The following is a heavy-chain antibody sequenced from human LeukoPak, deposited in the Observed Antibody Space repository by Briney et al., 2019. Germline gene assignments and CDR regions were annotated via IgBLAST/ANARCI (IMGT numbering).Heavy chain of an antibody. J-gene: IGHJ4*02. CDR3: ARYLMTYRYSYGD. CDR2: ISAYNGNT. D-gene: IGHD5-18*01. Sequence: GSSVTVSCKASRYTFTKYGISWVRQAAGQGHEGMGWISAYNGNTNYAQKLQGRVTMTTDTSTSTAYMELRSLRSDDTAVYYCARYLMTYRYSYGDWGQGTLVTVSS. CDR1: RYTFTKYG. V-gene: IGHV1-18*01.